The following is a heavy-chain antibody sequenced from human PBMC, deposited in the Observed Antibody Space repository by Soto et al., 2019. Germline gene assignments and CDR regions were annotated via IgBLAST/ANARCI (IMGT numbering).Heavy chain of an antibody. Sequence: PVGSLRLSCAASGFTFSSYAMSWVRQAPGKGLEWVSAISGSGGSTYYADSVKGRFTISRDNSKNTLYLQMNSLRAEDTAVYYCGNDLFNYGGKSAYWVQGPLVTVSS. CDR1: GFTFSSYA. CDR2: ISGSGGST. V-gene: IGHV3-23*01. D-gene: IGHD4-17*01. J-gene: IGHJ4*02. CDR3: GNDLFNYGGKSAY.